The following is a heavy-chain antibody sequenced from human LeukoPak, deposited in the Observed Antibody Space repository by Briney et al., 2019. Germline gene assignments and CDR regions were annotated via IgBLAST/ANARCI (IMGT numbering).Heavy chain of an antibody. CDR1: GYTFTGYY. V-gene: IGHV1-2*02. Sequence: ASVKVSCKASGYTFTGYYIHWVRQAPGHGLEWMGWINPNSGGTNYAQKFQGRVTMTRDTSISTAYMELSRLRSDDSAVYYCARYSSFDYWGQGTLVTVSS. CDR3: ARYSSFDY. D-gene: IGHD2-21*01. CDR2: INPNSGGT. J-gene: IGHJ4*02.